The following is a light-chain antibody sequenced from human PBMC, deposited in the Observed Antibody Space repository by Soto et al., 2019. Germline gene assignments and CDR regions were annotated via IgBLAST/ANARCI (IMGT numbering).Light chain of an antibody. V-gene: IGLV2-14*01. Sequence: QSVLTQPASVSGFPGQSITISCTGTSSDVGGYNYVSWYQQQSGKAPKLMIHEVSNRPSGVSNCFSGSKSGNTASLTISGLQAEDEADYYCSSYTSSRAYVFGIGTKVTVL. CDR2: EVS. CDR1: SSDVGGYNY. CDR3: SSYTSSRAYV. J-gene: IGLJ1*01.